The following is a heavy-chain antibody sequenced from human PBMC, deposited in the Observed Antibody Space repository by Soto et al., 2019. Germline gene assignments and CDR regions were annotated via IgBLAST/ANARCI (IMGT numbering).Heavy chain of an antibody. CDR2: IDPSDSYT. Sequence: ESLKISCKGSGYSFTSYWISWVRQMPGKGLEWMGRIDPSDSYTNYSPSFQGHVTISADKSISTAYLQWSSLKASDTAMYYCARADIVLMVYAKYYYGMDVWGQGTTVTVSS. V-gene: IGHV5-10-1*01. J-gene: IGHJ6*02. CDR1: GYSFTSYW. CDR3: ARADIVLMVYAKYYYGMDV. D-gene: IGHD2-8*01.